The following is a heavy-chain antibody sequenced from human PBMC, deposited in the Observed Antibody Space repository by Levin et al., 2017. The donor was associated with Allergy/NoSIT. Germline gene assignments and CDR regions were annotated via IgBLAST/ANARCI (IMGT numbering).Heavy chain of an antibody. V-gene: IGHV3-30*18. CDR2: ISYDGSNK. D-gene: IGHD3-10*01. J-gene: IGHJ4*02. CDR1: GFTFSGYG. CDR3: AKDLVTMVRGVISLDY. Sequence: GGSLRLSCAASGFTFSGYGMHWVRQAPGKGLEWVAVISYDGSNKYYADSVKGRFTISRDNSKNTLYLQMNSLRAEDTAVYYCAKDLVTMVRGVISLDYWGQGTLVTVSS.